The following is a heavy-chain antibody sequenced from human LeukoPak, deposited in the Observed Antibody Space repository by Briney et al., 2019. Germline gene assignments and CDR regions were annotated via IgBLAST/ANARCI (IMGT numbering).Heavy chain of an antibody. CDR1: GGSISIYY. Sequence: SETLSLTCTVSGGSISIYYWSWIRQPPGKGLEWIGYIYYSGSTNYNPSLKSRVTISVDTSKNQFSLKLSSVTAADTAVYYCARQNYDILTGYYTDAFDIWGQGTMVTVSS. D-gene: IGHD3-9*01. CDR3: ARQNYDILTGYYTDAFDI. V-gene: IGHV4-59*01. J-gene: IGHJ3*02. CDR2: IYYSGST.